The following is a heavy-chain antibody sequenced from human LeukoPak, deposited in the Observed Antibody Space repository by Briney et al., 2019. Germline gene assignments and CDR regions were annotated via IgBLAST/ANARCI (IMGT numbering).Heavy chain of an antibody. D-gene: IGHD7-27*01. CDR3: ARDILTDDAFDI. Sequence: APVKPSCKASGYTFTGYFMHWVRQSPGQGLEWMGWINPNSGGTPYSKSRVSRVTMTRDTSICTAYMELSRLTSDDTAVYYCARDILTDDAFDIWGQGTMVTVSS. J-gene: IGHJ3*02. CDR1: GYTFTGYF. V-gene: IGHV1-2*02. CDR2: INPNSGGT.